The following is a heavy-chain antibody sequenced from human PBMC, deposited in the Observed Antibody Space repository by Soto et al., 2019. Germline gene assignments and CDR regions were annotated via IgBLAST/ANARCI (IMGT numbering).Heavy chain of an antibody. CDR1: GFTFSSYG. Sequence: GGSLRLSCAASGFTFSSYGMHWVRQAPGKGLEWVAVISYDGSNKYYADSVKGRFTISRDNSKNTLYLQMNSLRAEDTAVYYCAKELQGVEWFRYYGMDVWGQGTTVTVSS. V-gene: IGHV3-30*18. D-gene: IGHD3-3*01. J-gene: IGHJ6*02. CDR2: ISYDGSNK. CDR3: AKELQGVEWFRYYGMDV.